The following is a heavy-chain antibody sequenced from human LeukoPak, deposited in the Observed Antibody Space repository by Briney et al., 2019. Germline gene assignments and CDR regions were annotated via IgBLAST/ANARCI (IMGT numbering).Heavy chain of an antibody. CDR1: GGTFSSYA. CDR2: SIPIFGTA. Sequence: GAALKLSCKASGGTFSSYAVSWVRQAPGQGLEWMGGSIPIFGTANYAQKFQGRVTITVDESTSTAYMELSSLRSEDTAVYYCARCYRWSGDYYYNMDVWGKGTTVTVSS. V-gene: IGHV1-69*13. CDR3: ARCYRWSGDYYYNMDV. J-gene: IGHJ6*03. D-gene: IGHD2-8*01.